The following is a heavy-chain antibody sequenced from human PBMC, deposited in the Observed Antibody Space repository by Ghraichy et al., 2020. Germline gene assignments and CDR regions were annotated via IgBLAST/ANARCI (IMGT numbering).Heavy chain of an antibody. CDR2: IYFSGTT. J-gene: IGHJ4*02. CDR1: GGSISSSSYY. V-gene: IGHV4-39*01. CDR3: ARQGKGFDY. Sequence: ESLNISCTVSGGSISSSSYYWGWIRQPPGKGLEWTGSIYFSGTTYYNPSLKSRVTISVDRSKNLFSLKLSSVTAADTAVYYCARQGKGFDYWGQGTVVTVSS.